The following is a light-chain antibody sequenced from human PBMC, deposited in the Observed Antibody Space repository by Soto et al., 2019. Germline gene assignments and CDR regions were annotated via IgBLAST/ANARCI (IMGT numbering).Light chain of an antibody. J-gene: IGKJ1*01. CDR3: QQSYSTLWT. V-gene: IGKV1-39*01. CDR2: AAS. CDR1: QSISSY. Sequence: DIQMTQSPSSLSASLGDRVTIPCRASQSISSYLNWYQQKPGKAPKLMSYAASRLQSGVPSRFSGSGSGTDFTLTITSLKPEDFETYYCQQSYSTLWTFGQGTKVDIK.